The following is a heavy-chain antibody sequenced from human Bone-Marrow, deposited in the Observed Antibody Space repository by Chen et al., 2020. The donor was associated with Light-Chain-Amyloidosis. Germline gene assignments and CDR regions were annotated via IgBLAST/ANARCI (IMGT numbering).Heavy chain of an antibody. CDR3: GREGGLRSPWCFDL. J-gene: IGHJ2*01. Sequence: EVQLVETGGGLIQPGGSLRLSCAASGFTVSSNYMRWVRRAPGKGLEWVSVIYSGGSTYYADSVKGRFTISRDNSKNTLYLQMNSLRAEDTAVYYCGREGGLRSPWCFDLWGRGTLVTVSS. CDR2: IYSGGST. CDR1: GFTVSSNY. D-gene: IGHD3-16*01. V-gene: IGHV3-53*02.